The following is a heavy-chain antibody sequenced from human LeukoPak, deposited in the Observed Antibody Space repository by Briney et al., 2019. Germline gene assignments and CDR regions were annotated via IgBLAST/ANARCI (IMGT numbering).Heavy chain of an antibody. CDR3: ATTPWGYYGSGSYYFDY. CDR1: TFTFSNYE. V-gene: IGHV3-48*03. D-gene: IGHD3-10*01. CDR2: ISSSGSTI. Sequence: GGSLRLSCAASTFTFSNYEMNWVRQAPGKGLEWVSYISSSGSTIYYADSVKGRFTISRDNAKNSLYLQMNSLRAEDTAVYYCATTPWGYYGSGSYYFDYWGQGTLVTVSS. J-gene: IGHJ4*02.